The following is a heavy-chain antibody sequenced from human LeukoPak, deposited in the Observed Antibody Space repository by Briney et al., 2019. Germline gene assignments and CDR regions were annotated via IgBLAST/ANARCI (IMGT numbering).Heavy chain of an antibody. D-gene: IGHD3-3*01. J-gene: IGHJ3*02. CDR1: VYTFTDYY. CDR3: ARGAPGHYDFWSGYYGAFDI. CDR2: ISAYNGNT. V-gene: IGHV1-18*04. Sequence: GASVKVSCKASVYTFTDYYMHWVRQAPGQGLEWMGWISAYNGNTNYAQKLQGRVTMTTDTSTSTAYMELRSLRSDDTAVYYCARGAPGHYDFWSGYYGAFDIWGQGTMVTVSS.